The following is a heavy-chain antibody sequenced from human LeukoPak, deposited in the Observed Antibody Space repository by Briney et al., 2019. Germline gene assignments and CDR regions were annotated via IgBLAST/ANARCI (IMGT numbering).Heavy chain of an antibody. J-gene: IGHJ5*02. CDR3: ARVKYYDSSVGWFDP. Sequence: SETLSLTCTVSGASIRSHYWSWIRQPPGKGLEWIGYIYYSGSTYYNPSLKSRVTISVDTSKNQFSLKLSSVTAADTAVYYCARVKYYDSSVGWFDPWGQGTLVTVSS. CDR1: GASIRSHY. CDR2: IYYSGST. D-gene: IGHD3-22*01. V-gene: IGHV4-59*11.